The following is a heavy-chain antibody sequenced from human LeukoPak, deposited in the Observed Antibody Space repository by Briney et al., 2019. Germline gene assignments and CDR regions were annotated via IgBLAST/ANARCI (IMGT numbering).Heavy chain of an antibody. CDR3: ARDSRTYYYDSSGYYPPDY. V-gene: IGHV1-24*01. CDR1: GYALIDLS. J-gene: IGHJ4*02. Sequence: ASVKVSCKVFGYALIDLSMHWVRQVPGKGLEWMGGFHPGNGETIYAQNFQGRVTMTEDTSTDTAYMELRSLRSDDTAVYYCARDSRTYYYDSSGYYPPDYWGQGTLVTVSS. CDR2: FHPGNGET. D-gene: IGHD3-22*01.